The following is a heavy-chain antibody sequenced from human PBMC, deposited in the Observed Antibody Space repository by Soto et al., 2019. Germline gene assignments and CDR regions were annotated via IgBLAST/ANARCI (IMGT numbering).Heavy chain of an antibody. V-gene: IGHV3-15*01. CDR2: IKSKTDGGTT. J-gene: IGHJ5*02. CDR1: GFTFSNAW. Sequence: PGGSLRLSCAASGFTFSNAWMSWVRQAPGKGLEWVGRIKSKTDGGTTDYAAPVKGRFTISRDNSKNTLYLQMNSLRAEDTAVYYCASPEAAAGNWFDPWGQGTLVTVSS. CDR3: ASPEAAAGNWFDP. D-gene: IGHD6-13*01.